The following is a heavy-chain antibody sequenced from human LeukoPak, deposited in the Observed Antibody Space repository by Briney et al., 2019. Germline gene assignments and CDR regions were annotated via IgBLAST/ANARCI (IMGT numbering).Heavy chain of an antibody. J-gene: IGHJ4*02. CDR1: GYTFTSYG. V-gene: IGHV1-18*04. D-gene: IGHD3-10*01. CDR2: ISAYNGNT. CDR3: ARDPYYYGSGSPRVDTQFDY. Sequence: ASVKVSCKASGYTFTSYGISWVRQAPGQGLEWMGWISAYNGNTNYAQKLQGRVTMTTDTSTSTAYMELRSLRSADTAVYYCARDPYYYGSGSPRVDTQFDYWGQGTLVTVSS.